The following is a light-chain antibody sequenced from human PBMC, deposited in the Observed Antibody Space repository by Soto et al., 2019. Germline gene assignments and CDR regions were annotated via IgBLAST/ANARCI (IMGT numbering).Light chain of an antibody. CDR3: QSYDSSLSAWV. J-gene: IGLJ3*02. CDR1: SSNIGAGYD. CDR2: GNI. V-gene: IGLV1-40*01. Sequence: QSVLTQPPSVSGAPVQRVTISCIGSSSNIGAGYDVHWYQQFPGTAPKLLIHGNINRPSGVPDRFSGSKSGTSASLAITGLQAEDETDYYCQSYDSSLSAWVFGGGTKLTVL.